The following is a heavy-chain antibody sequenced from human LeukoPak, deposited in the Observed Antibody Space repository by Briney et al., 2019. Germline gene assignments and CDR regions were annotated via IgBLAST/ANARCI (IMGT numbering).Heavy chain of an antibody. J-gene: IGHJ4*02. CDR2: IRSKANSYAT. Sequence: GGSLRLSCAASGFTFSGSAMHWVRQASGKGLEWVGRIRSKANSYATAYAASVKGRFTISRDDSKNTAYLQMNSLKTEDTAVYYCRAVVITPFCGYWGQGTLVTVSS. CDR1: GFTFSGSA. D-gene: IGHD3-22*01. CDR3: RAVVITPFCGY. V-gene: IGHV3-73*01.